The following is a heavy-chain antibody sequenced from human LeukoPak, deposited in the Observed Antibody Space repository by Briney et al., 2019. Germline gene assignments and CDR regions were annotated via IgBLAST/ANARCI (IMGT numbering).Heavy chain of an antibody. J-gene: IGHJ6*03. D-gene: IGHD2-21*01. CDR2: IYTSGST. Sequence: KPSETLSLTCTVSGGSINSYYWSWIRQPAGRGLEWIGRIYTSGSTNYNPSLKSRVTMSVDTSKNQFSLKLSSVTAADTAVYYCARDNAYLAEDYYYYMDVWGKGTTVTVSS. CDR3: ARDNAYLAEDYYYYMDV. V-gene: IGHV4-4*07. CDR1: GGSINSYY.